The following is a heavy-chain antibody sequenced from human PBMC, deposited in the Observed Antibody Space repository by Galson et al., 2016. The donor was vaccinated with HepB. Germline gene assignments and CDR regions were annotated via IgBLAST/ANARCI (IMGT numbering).Heavy chain of an antibody. Sequence: SLRLSCAASGFTFIKYAMTWVRQAPGKGLEWVSASSVSGATTYYADSVKGRFTISRENSYNTLYLQMKSLRPDDTAVYYCAKAVGGSSVSLPDYWGQGALVTVSS. D-gene: IGHD1-26*01. V-gene: IGHV3-23*01. CDR1: GFTFIKYA. CDR3: AKAVGGSSVSLPDY. CDR2: SSVSGATT. J-gene: IGHJ4*02.